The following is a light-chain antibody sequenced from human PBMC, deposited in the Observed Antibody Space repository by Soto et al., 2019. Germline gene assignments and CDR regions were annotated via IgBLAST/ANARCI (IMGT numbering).Light chain of an antibody. CDR1: QSVLYSSNNKNY. CDR3: QQYYSIPPT. Sequence: DIVMTQSPDSLAVSLGERATINCKSSQSVLYSSNNKNYLAWYQQKPGQPPKLLIYWASTRESGVPDRFSGSGSGTDFTLPISSLQAEDVAVYYCQQYYSIPPTFGQGTKVEIK. V-gene: IGKV4-1*01. CDR2: WAS. J-gene: IGKJ1*01.